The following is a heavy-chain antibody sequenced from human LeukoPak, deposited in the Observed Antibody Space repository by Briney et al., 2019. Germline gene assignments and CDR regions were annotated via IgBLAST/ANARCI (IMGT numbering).Heavy chain of an antibody. Sequence: SQTLPLTCAISGDSVSSNSAAWNWIRQSPSRGLEWLGRTYYRSKWYNDYAVSVKSRITINPDTSKNQFSLQLNSVTPEDTAVYYCARDSVAGTFGRYYYGMDVWGQGTTVTVSS. V-gene: IGHV6-1*01. CDR3: ARDSVAGTFGRYYYGMDV. CDR1: GDSVSSNSAA. J-gene: IGHJ6*02. D-gene: IGHD6-19*01. CDR2: TYYRSKWYN.